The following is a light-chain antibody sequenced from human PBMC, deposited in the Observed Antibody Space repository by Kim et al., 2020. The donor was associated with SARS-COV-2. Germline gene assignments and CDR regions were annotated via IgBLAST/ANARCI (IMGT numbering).Light chain of an antibody. CDR1: SSNIGSNS. Sequence: GQRVTMSCSGSSSNIGSNSVTWYQQLPGTAPKLLTYSNNQRPSGVPDRFSGSKSGTSASLAISGLQSEDEADYYCASWDDSLSAWVFGGGTQLTVL. CDR2: SNN. J-gene: IGLJ3*02. CDR3: ASWDDSLSAWV. V-gene: IGLV1-44*01.